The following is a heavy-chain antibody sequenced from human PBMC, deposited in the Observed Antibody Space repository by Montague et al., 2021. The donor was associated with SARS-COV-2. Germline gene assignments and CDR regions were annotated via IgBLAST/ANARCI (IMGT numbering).Heavy chain of an antibody. D-gene: IGHD3-22*01. CDR2: IFYSGSA. V-gene: IGHV4-30-4*01. J-gene: IGHJ4*02. Sequence: IFYSGSAYYSPSLQSGSTISIATSKNQFSLRLTSVTAADTAGYYCARVRDSSGHDYWGQGTLVTVSS. CDR3: ARVRDSSGHDY.